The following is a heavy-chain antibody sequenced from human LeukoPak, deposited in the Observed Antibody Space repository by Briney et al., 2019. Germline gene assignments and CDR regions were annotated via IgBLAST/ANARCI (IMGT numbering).Heavy chain of an antibody. V-gene: IGHV4-59*01. CDR1: GGSISRYY. CDR3: ARSDYHNSGSHTVFDAFDI. D-gene: IGHD3-10*01. CDR2: IDDSGNT. J-gene: IGHJ3*02. Sequence: SETLSLACTVSGGSISRYYWSWIRRPPGKGLEWIGYIDDSGNTNYNPSLKSQVTISVDKSKNQFSLKLSFVTAADTAMYYCARSDYHNSGSHTVFDAFDIWGQGTRVTVSS.